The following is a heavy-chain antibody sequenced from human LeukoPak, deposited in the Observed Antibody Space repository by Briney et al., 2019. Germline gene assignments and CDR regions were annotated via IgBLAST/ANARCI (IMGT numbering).Heavy chain of an antibody. CDR2: IYHSGST. CDR3: ASSSWTDLPGMDV. Sequence: SETLSLTCAVSGGSISSGGYSWSWIRQPPGKGLEWIGYIYHSGSTYYNPSLKSRVTISVDRSKNQFSLKLSSVTAADTAVYYCASSSWTDLPGMDVWGQGTTVTVSS. CDR1: GGSISSGGYS. D-gene: IGHD6-13*01. V-gene: IGHV4-30-2*01. J-gene: IGHJ6*02.